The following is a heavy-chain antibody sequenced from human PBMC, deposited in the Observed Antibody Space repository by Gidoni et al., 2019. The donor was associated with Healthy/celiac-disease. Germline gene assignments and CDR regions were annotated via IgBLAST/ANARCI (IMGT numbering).Heavy chain of an antibody. J-gene: IGHJ4*02. D-gene: IGHD2-15*01. CDR2: IIPIFGTA. Sequence: QVQLVQSGAEVRKPGSSVKVSCNASGGSSTSYDISWVRQAPGQGLEWMGGIIPIFGTANYAQKFQGRVTITADESTSTAYMELSSLRSEDKAVYYCARDEPLGSGLFDYWGQGTLVTVSS. CDR3: ARDEPLGSGLFDY. V-gene: IGHV1-69*01. CDR1: GGSSTSYD.